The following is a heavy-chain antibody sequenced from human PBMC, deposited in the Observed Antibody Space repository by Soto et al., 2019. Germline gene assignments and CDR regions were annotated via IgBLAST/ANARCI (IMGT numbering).Heavy chain of an antibody. CDR3: ARVSPHDYGDY. CDR1: GFTFSSYA. CDR2: ISYDGSNK. J-gene: IGHJ4*02. Sequence: QVQLVESGGGVVQPGRSLRLSCAASGFTFSSYAMHWVRQAPGKGLEWVAVISYDGSNKYYADSVKGRFTISRDNSKNTLYLQMNSLRAEGTAVYYCARVSPHDYGDYWGQGTLVTVSS. V-gene: IGHV3-30-3*01.